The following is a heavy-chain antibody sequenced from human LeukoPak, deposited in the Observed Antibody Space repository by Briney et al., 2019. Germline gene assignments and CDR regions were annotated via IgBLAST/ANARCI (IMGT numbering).Heavy chain of an antibody. CDR1: GYTFTSYY. CDR2: INPSGGST. V-gene: IGHV1-46*01. D-gene: IGHD3-3*01. J-gene: IGHJ4*02. Sequence: ASVKVSCKASGYTFTSYYMPWVRQAPGQGLEWMGIINPSGGSTSYAQKFQGRVTMTRDTSTSTVYLELSSLRSEDTAVYYCARYDFWSGYCDYWGQGTLVTVSS. CDR3: ARYDFWSGYCDY.